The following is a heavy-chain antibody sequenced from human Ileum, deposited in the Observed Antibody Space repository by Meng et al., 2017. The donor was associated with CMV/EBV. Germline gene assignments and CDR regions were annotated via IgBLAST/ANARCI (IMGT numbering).Heavy chain of an antibody. Sequence: GGSLRLSCAASGFTFSSYAMSWVRQAPGKGLEWVSGVTGSGGSTYYADSVKGRFAITRDNSKNTLDLQMNSLRAEDTAVYYCAKSQSFDGSGSYSDYWGQGTLVTVSS. J-gene: IGHJ4*02. D-gene: IGHD3-10*01. V-gene: IGHV3-23*01. CDR1: GFTFSSYA. CDR2: VTGSGGST. CDR3: AKSQSFDGSGSYSDY.